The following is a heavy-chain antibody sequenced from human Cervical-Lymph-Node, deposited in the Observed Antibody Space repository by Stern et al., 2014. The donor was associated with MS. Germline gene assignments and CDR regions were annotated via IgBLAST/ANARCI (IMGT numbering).Heavy chain of an antibody. Sequence: VQLVESGAEVKKPGSSVKVSCKASGGTFSSYAISWVRQAPGQGLEWMGGIIPIFGTANYAQKFQGRVTITADESTSTAYMELSSLRSEDTAVYYCARGGLGLRYFDLSPHFDYWGQGTLVTVSS. V-gene: IGHV1-69*01. CDR1: GGTFSSYA. J-gene: IGHJ4*02. D-gene: IGHD3-9*01. CDR3: ARGGLGLRYFDLSPHFDY. CDR2: IIPIFGTA.